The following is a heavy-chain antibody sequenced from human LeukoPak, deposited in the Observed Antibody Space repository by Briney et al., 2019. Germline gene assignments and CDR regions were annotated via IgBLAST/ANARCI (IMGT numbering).Heavy chain of an antibody. J-gene: IGHJ4*02. CDR3: ARDLYYYDSSGYYLDY. V-gene: IGHV3-30*04. CDR1: GFIFSSYA. D-gene: IGHD3-22*01. Sequence: GGSLRLSCAAAGFIFSSYAMHWVRQAPGKGLEWVAVVSCDGSNKYYADSVKGRFTISRDNSENTLYLQINSLRTEDTAVYYCARDLYYYDSSGYYLDYWGQGTLVTVSS. CDR2: VSCDGSNK.